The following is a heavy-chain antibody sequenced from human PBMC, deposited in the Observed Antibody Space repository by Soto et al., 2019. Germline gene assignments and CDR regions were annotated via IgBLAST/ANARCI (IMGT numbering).Heavy chain of an antibody. CDR1: GFSVTSHY. V-gene: IGHV3-66*01. Sequence: EVQMMESGGNLVHPGGSLRLSCVVSGFSVTSHYMNWVRQAPGKGLEWVSIIYTGDNRNYADSVRGRFTISRDNSENTLYLQMDRLTVEDTAVYFCARSSGWNRLDYWDLGTLVTVSS. CDR3: ARSSGWNRLDY. CDR2: IYTGDNR. D-gene: IGHD6-19*01. J-gene: IGHJ4*02.